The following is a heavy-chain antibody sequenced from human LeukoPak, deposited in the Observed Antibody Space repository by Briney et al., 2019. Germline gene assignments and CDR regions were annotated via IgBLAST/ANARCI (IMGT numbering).Heavy chain of an antibody. CDR2: IYYVGST. CDR3: ARVTVATDY. J-gene: IGHJ4*02. Sequence: PSETLSLTRTVTVASISGSSYYWGWIRHPPGTGLEWIGSIYYVGSTYYNPSLKSRLTMSVDTSKNQFSLKLSSVTAADTAVYYCARVTVATDYWGQGTLVTVSS. CDR1: VASISGSSYY. D-gene: IGHD4-17*01. V-gene: IGHV4-39*07.